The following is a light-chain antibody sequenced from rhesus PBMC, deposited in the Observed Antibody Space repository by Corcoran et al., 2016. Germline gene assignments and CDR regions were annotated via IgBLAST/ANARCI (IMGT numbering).Light chain of an antibody. CDR2: GAS. CDR1: QSVSSS. V-gene: IGKV3-24*01. CDR3: LQHSNWPS. J-gene: IGKJ2*01. Sequence: EIVMTQSPATLSLSPGERATLSCRASQSVSSSLAWYQQKPGQAPRLLIYGASSRAPGIPDRFSGSGSGTDFTLTISSLEPEDVAVYYCLQHSNWPSFGQGTKVEIK.